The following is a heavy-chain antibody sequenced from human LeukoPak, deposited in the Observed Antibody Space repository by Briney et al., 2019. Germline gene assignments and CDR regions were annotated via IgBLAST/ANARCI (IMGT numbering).Heavy chain of an antibody. CDR1: GLTFSSSW. CDR2: TRNKANSYTT. CDR3: GRSGRYRPSDL. V-gene: IGHV3-72*01. Sequence: TGGSLRLSCAVSGLTFSSSWMDWVRQAPGKGLEWVGRTRNKANSYTTEYAASVKGRFTISRDDPKNLLYLQMNSLKSEDTAVYYCGRSGRYRPSDLWGQGTLVTVSS. J-gene: IGHJ5*02. D-gene: IGHD1-26*01.